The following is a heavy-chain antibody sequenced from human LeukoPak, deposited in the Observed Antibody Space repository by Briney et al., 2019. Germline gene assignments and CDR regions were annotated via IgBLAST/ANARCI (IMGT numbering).Heavy chain of an antibody. D-gene: IGHD4-17*01. V-gene: IGHV3-20*04. CDR3: ARKIYGDYSFDY. CDR2: INWNGGST. Sequence: GGSLRLSCAASGFTFDDYGMSWVRQAPGKGLEWVSGINWNGGSTGYADSVKGRFTISRDNAKNSLYLQMNSLRAEDTAVYYCARKIYGDYSFDYWGQGTLVTVSS. CDR1: GFTFDDYG. J-gene: IGHJ4*02.